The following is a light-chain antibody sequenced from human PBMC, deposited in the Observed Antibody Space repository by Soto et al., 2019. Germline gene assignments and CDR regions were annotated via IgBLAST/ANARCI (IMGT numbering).Light chain of an antibody. CDR3: SSYAGSRTYV. CDR2: EVT. Sequence: QSVLTQPASVSGSPGQSITISCTGTSSDVGGYNYVSWYQQYPGKVPKLMIYEVTNRPSGVSNRFSGSKSDNTAFLTISGLQAEDEADYYCSSYAGSRTYVFGTGTKVTVL. V-gene: IGLV2-14*01. J-gene: IGLJ1*01. CDR1: SSDVGGYNY.